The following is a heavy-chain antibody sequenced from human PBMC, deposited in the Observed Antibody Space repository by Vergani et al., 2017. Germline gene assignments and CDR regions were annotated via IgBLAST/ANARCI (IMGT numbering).Heavy chain of an antibody. Sequence: EEQLVESGGGFVQPGRSLRLSCAASGFNCEAYTMHWEWQVPGKGPEWVSGIVWGNDAVLYAASVKGRLTNSRDNANNSLYLQMDSLRPEDTALYYCAKDARHYSSIYYHYMDVWGKGTTVTVSS. J-gene: IGHJ6*03. D-gene: IGHD4-11*01. CDR2: IVWGNDAV. CDR3: AKDARHYSSIYYHYMDV. V-gene: IGHV3-9*01. CDR1: GFNCEAYT.